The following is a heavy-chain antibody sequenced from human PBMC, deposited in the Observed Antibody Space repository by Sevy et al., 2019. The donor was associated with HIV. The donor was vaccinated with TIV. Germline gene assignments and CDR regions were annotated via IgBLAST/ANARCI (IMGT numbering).Heavy chain of an antibody. J-gene: IGHJ6*02. V-gene: IGHV1-2*02. Sequence: ASVKVSCKASGYTFTGYYMHWVRQAPGQGLEWMGCINPNSGGTNYAQKFQGRVTMTRDTSISTAYMELSRLRSDDTAVYYCARIGYSSSWYYYYGMDVWGQGTTVTVSS. CDR1: GYTFTGYY. CDR3: ARIGYSSSWYYYYGMDV. CDR2: INPNSGGT. D-gene: IGHD6-13*01.